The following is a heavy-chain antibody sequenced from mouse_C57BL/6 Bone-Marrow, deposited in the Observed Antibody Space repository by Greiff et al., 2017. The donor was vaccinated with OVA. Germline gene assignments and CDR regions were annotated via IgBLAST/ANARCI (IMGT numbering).Heavy chain of an antibody. CDR2: IYPGDGDT. CDR1: GYAFSSSW. J-gene: IGHJ3*01. CDR3: ARSGHYGSSYAWFAY. V-gene: IGHV1-82*01. D-gene: IGHD1-1*01. Sequence: VQLQQSGPELVKPGASVKISCKASGYAFSSSWMNWVKQRPGKGLEWIGRIYPGDGDTNYNGKFKGKATLTADKSSSTAYMQLSSLTSEDSAVYFCARSGHYGSSYAWFAYWGQGTLVTVSA.